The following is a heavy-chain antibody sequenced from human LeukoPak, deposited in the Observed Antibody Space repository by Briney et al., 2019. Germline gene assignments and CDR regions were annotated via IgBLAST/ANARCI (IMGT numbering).Heavy chain of an antibody. CDR1: GFTFDDYG. V-gene: IGHV3-66*02. J-gene: IGHJ6*03. Sequence: HPGGSLRLSCAASGFTFDDYGISWVRQAPGKGLEWVSVIYSGGSTYYADSVKGRFTISRDNSKNTLYLQMNSLRAEDTAVYYCARVVVTGTFYYYMDVWGKGTTVTVSS. CDR3: ARVVVTGTFYYYMDV. D-gene: IGHD1-7*01. CDR2: IYSGGST.